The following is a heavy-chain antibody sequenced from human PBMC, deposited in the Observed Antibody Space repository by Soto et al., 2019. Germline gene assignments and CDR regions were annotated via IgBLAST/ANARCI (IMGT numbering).Heavy chain of an antibody. D-gene: IGHD1-26*01. CDR2: VYSTGST. Sequence: QLVESGGGLIQPGGSLRLSCAASGFTVSSYYMSWVRQAPGKGLEWVSVVYSTGSTYYADSVKGRFTISRAISKNMIYLQMDSLRAEDTAVYYCAREGMGFGYWGQGTLVTVSS. CDR1: GFTVSSYY. CDR3: AREGMGFGY. J-gene: IGHJ4*02. V-gene: IGHV3-53*01.